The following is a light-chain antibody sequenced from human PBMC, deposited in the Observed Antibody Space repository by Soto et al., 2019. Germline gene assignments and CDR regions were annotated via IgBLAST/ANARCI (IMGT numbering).Light chain of an antibody. Sequence: EIVLTQSPATLSLSPGERATLSCRASQSVSSYLDCYQQKPGQAPRLLIYDASNRATGIPARFSCSGSGTDFTLTISSLEPEDFAVYYCQQRSNWPPMYTFGQGTKLEIK. CDR3: QQRSNWPPMYT. CDR2: DAS. CDR1: QSVSSY. V-gene: IGKV3-11*01. J-gene: IGKJ2*01.